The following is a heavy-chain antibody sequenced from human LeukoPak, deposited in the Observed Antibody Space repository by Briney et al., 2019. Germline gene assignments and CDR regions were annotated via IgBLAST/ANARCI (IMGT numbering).Heavy chain of an antibody. CDR2: IIPIFGTA. V-gene: IGHV1-69*01. Sequence: GSSVKVSCKASGGTFSSYAISWVRQAPGQGLEWMGGIIPIFGTANYAQKFQVRVTITADESPSTAYMEPSSLRSEDTAVYYCASGPMVYGQYYYYYMDVWGKGTTVTVSS. J-gene: IGHJ6*03. CDR3: ASGPMVYGQYYYYYMDV. CDR1: GGTFSSYA. D-gene: IGHD5/OR15-5a*01.